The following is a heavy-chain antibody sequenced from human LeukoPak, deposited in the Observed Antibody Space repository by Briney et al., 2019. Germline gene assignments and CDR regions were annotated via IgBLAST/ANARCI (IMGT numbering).Heavy chain of an antibody. CDR3: ASESGIAARPTFDY. D-gene: IGHD6-6*01. CDR1: GFTFSSYW. CDR2: IKQDGSEK. Sequence: GGSLRLSCAASGFTFSSYWTSWVRQAPGKGLEWVANIKQDGSEKYYVDSVKGRFTISRDNAKNSLYLQMNSLRAEDTAVYYCASESGIAARPTFDYWGQGTLVTVSS. J-gene: IGHJ4*02. V-gene: IGHV3-7*01.